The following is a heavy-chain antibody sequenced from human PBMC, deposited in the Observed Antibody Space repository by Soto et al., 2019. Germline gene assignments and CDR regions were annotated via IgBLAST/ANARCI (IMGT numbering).Heavy chain of an antibody. CDR1: GGSISSGGYY. CDR2: IYYSGST. Sequence: NPSETLSLTCTVSGGSISSGGYYWSWIRQHPGKGLEWIGYIYYSGSTYYNPSLKSRVTISVDTSKNQFSLKLSSVTAADTAVYYCARASDTAFDYWGQGTLVTVSS. J-gene: IGHJ4*02. CDR3: ARASDTAFDY. V-gene: IGHV4-31*03. D-gene: IGHD5-18*01.